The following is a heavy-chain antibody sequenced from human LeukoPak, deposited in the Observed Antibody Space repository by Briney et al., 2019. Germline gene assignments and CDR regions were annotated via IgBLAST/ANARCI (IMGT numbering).Heavy chain of an antibody. CDR2: INHSGST. CDR3: ARVIQLWSKRVFDY. J-gene: IGHJ4*02. Sequence: SETLSLTGAVHGASFSGYYWSWIRQPPGKGLEWIGEINHSGSTNYNPSLMSRVTISVDTSKNQFSLKVSSVTAADTAVYYCARVIQLWSKRVFDYWGQGTLVTVSS. D-gene: IGHD5-18*01. V-gene: IGHV4-34*01. CDR1: GASFSGYY.